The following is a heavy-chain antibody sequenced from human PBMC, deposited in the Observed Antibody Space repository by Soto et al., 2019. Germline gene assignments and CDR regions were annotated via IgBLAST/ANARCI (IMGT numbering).Heavy chain of an antibody. V-gene: IGHV4-34*09. CDR2: INHSGST. CDR3: ARDFKRYSSSPGPLEY. Sequence: SETLSLTCAVYGGSFSGYYWSWIRQPPGKGLEWIGEINHSGSTNYNPSLKSRLIISVNTSKNQFSLKLTSATAADTAVYYCARDFKRYSSSPGPLEYWGQGTLVTVSS. J-gene: IGHJ4*02. D-gene: IGHD6-6*01. CDR1: GGSFSGYY.